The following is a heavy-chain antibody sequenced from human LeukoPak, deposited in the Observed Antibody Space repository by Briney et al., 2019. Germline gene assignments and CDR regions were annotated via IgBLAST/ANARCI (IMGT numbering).Heavy chain of an antibody. Sequence: GGSLRLSCAASGFTFSSYGMHWVRQAPGKGLEWVAVISYDGSNKYYADSVKGRFTISRDNSKNTLYLQMNSLRAEDTAVYYCAKDSGGFDPWGQGTLVTVSS. CDR3: AKDSGGFDP. J-gene: IGHJ5*02. V-gene: IGHV3-30*18. D-gene: IGHD3-10*01. CDR1: GFTFSSYG. CDR2: ISYDGSNK.